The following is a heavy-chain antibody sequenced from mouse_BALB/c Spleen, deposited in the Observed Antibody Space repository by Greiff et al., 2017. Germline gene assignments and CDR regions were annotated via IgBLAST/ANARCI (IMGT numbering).Heavy chain of an antibody. J-gene: IGHJ4*01. CDR2: INPSNGGT. CDR1: GYTFTSYY. Sequence: QVQLQQPGAELVKPGASVKLSCKASGYTFTSYYMYWVKQRPGQGLEWIGGINPSNGGTNFNEKFKSKATLTVDKSSSTAYMQLSSLTSEDSAVYYCTRPVYYAMEYWGEGTSVTVSA. CDR3: TRPVYYAMEY. V-gene: IGHV1S81*02.